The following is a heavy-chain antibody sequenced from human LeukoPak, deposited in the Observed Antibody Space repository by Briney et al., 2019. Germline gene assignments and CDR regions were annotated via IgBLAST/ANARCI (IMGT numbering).Heavy chain of an antibody. CDR3: AKLRYDFWSGYWAPLFDY. CDR2: ISGSGGST. D-gene: IGHD3-3*01. J-gene: IGHJ4*02. Sequence: GGSLRLSCAASGFTFSSYAISWARQAPGKGLEWVSSISGSGGSTYYTDSVKGRFTISRDNSKDTLYLQMNSLRAEDTAVYYCAKLRYDFWSGYWAPLFDYWGQGTLVTVSS. V-gene: IGHV3-23*01. CDR1: GFTFSSYA.